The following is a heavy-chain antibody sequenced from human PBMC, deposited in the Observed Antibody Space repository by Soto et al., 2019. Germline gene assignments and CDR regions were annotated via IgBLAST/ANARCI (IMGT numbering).Heavy chain of an antibody. V-gene: IGHV3-33*01. CDR3: ARGLDKSAGGAFDI. CDR2: IPHDGNNE. Sequence: QVQLVESGGGVVQHGGSLSLSCAASAFPFSRSAMHWLRQAPGKGLEWVAVIPHDGNNEDYTDSVRGRFTISRDNSKNTFYLQMNSLRGEDTAVYYCARGLDKSAGGAFDIWGQGTMVTVSS. CDR1: AFPFSRSA. J-gene: IGHJ3*02. D-gene: IGHD3-10*01.